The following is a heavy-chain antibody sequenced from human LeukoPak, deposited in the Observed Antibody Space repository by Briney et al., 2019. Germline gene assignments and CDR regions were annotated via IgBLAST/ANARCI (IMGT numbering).Heavy chain of an antibody. V-gene: IGHV3-48*04. J-gene: IGHJ4*02. Sequence: GGSLRLSCAASGFTFSGYSMNWVRQAPGKGLEWVSYITSSSSTIYYADSVKGRFTISRDNAKNSLYLQMNSLRAEDTAVYYCARDRVTPGGGAVPFDYWGQGTLVTVSS. D-gene: IGHD4-23*01. CDR2: ITSSSSTI. CDR1: GFTFSGYS. CDR3: ARDRVTPGGGAVPFDY.